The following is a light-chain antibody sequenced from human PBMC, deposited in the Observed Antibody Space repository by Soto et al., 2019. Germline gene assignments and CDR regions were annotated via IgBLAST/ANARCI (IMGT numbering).Light chain of an antibody. CDR2: EVS. CDR3: YSYTSSSTRV. V-gene: IGLV2-14*01. Sequence: QAVVTQPPSASGSPGQSVAISCTGTGSDVGGYNYVSWYQQHPGKAPKLIISEVSDRPSGVSNRFSGSKSGNTASLTISGLQAEDEADYYCYSYTSSSTRVFGGGTKVTVL. CDR1: GSDVGGYNY. J-gene: IGLJ2*01.